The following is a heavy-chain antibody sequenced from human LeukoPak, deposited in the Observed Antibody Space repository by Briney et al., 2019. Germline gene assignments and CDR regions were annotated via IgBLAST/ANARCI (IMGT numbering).Heavy chain of an antibody. CDR1: GFTFSAYS. CDR3: ARGSITGDRDFDY. Sequence: GGSLRLSCAASGFTFSAYSMNWVRQAPGRGLEWVSYISSGSRTIYYADSVKGRFTISRDNADNSLYLLMNSLRADDTAVYYCARGSITGDRDFDYWGQGTLITVSS. J-gene: IGHJ4*02. D-gene: IGHD7-27*01. V-gene: IGHV3-48*01. CDR2: ISSGSRTI.